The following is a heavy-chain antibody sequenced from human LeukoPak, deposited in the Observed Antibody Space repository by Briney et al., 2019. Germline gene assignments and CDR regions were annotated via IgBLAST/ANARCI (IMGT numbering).Heavy chain of an antibody. D-gene: IGHD4/OR15-4a*01. CDR3: ARVAGRQGAIDY. CDR1: GGSFSGYY. V-gene: IGHV4-34*01. Sequence: PSETLSLTCAVYGGSFSGYYWSWIRQPPGKGLEWIGEINHSGSTNYNPSLKSRVTISVDKSKNQFSLKLSSVTAADTAVYYCARVAGRQGAIDYWGQGTLVTVSS. CDR2: INHSGST. J-gene: IGHJ4*02.